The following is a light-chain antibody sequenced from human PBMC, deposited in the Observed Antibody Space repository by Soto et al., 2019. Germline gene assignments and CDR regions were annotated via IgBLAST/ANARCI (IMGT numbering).Light chain of an antibody. CDR2: EVA. V-gene: IGLV2-14*02. CDR3: TSYTSSSTLRV. CDR1: NTDVGSYNL. Sequence: QSALTQPASVSGSPGQSITISCTGTNTDVGSYNLVSWYQQYPGKAPKLLIYEVAKRPSGVSTRFSGSKSDKTASLTVSGLQAEDEANYYCTSYTSSSTLRVFGGGTKVTVL. J-gene: IGLJ3*02.